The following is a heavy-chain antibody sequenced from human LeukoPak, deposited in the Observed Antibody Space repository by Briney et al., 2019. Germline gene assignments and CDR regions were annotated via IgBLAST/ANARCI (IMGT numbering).Heavy chain of an antibody. V-gene: IGHV4-39*01. CDR1: GGSISSSDHY. Sequence: PSETLSLTCTVSGGSISSSDHYWGWIRQPPGKGLEWIGSIYYNGDTYYSPSLKSRVTISVDTSRNQFALKLNSVTAADTAVYYCARGSGYNSDYWGQGTLVTVSS. CDR3: ARGSGYNSDY. J-gene: IGHJ4*02. D-gene: IGHD5-24*01. CDR2: IYYNGDT.